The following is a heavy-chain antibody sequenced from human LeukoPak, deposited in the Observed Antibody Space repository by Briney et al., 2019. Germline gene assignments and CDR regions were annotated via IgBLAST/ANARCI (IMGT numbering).Heavy chain of an antibody. CDR2: INEDGSVK. Sequence: PGGSLRLSCGVSGGTFSAYWMVWVRQSPGKGLEWVAEINEDGSVKYYVDSMKGRFTISRDNAKNSLYLQMNSLGAEDTAVYYCAKVPRDSDCYWGQGTLVTVSS. CDR1: GGTFSAYW. V-gene: IGHV3-7*01. J-gene: IGHJ4*02. D-gene: IGHD2-21*02. CDR3: AKVPRDSDCY.